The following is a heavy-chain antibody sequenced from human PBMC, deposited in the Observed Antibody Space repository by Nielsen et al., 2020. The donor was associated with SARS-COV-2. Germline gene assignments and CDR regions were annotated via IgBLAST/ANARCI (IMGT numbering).Heavy chain of an antibody. D-gene: IGHD3-22*01. V-gene: IGHV3-7*03. CDR2: IKQDGSEE. Sequence: GGSLRLSSAASGVTSNNYWMHWVRQAPGQGLEWVANIKQDGSEEYYVDSVKGRFTISRDNAKNSLYLQMNSLRAEDTAVYYCAGDRAIQAWLKGFMDVWGKGTTVTVSS. J-gene: IGHJ6*03. CDR3: AGDRAIQAWLKGFMDV. CDR1: GVTSNNYW.